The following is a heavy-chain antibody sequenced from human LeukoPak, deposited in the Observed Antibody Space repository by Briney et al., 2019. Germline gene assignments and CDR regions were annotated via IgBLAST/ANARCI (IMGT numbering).Heavy chain of an antibody. CDR1: GYTFTSYG. J-gene: IGHJ3*01. CDR3: ARALAWDIVVVPAAQSDAFDF. D-gene: IGHD2-2*01. V-gene: IGHV1-18*01. CDR2: ISAYNGNT. Sequence: ASVKVSCKASGYTFTSYGISWVRQAPGQGLEWMGWISAYNGNTNYAQKLQGRVTMTTDTSTSTAYMELRSLRSDDTAVYYCARALAWDIVVVPAAQSDAFDFWGQGTMVTVSS.